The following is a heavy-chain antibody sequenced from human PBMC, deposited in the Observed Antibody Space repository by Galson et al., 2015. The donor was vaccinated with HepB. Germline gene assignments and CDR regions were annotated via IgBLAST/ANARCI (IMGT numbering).Heavy chain of an antibody. D-gene: IGHD3-3*01. CDR2: ISGSGGST. CDR3: AKAPYGPIFGVATKHDDAFDI. J-gene: IGHJ3*02. V-gene: IGHV3-23*01. CDR1: GFTFSSYA. Sequence: SLRLSCAASGFTFSSYAMSWVRQAPGKGLEWVSAISGSGGSTYYADSVKGRFTISRDNSKNTLYLQMNSLRAEDTAVYYCAKAPYGPIFGVATKHDDAFDIWGQGTMVTVSS.